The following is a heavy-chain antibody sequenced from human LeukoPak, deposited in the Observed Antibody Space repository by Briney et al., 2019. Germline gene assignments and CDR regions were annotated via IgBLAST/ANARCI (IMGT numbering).Heavy chain of an antibody. Sequence: SETLSLTCTVSGGSISSYYWSWIRQPPGKGLEWIGYIYYSGSTNYNPSLKSRVTISVDTSKNQFSLKLSSVTAADTAVYYCASSPGAPYYYGSGSYDYWGQGTLVTVSS. CDR3: ASSPGAPYYYGSGSYDY. J-gene: IGHJ4*02. CDR2: IYYSGST. CDR1: GGSISSYY. V-gene: IGHV4-59*12. D-gene: IGHD3-10*01.